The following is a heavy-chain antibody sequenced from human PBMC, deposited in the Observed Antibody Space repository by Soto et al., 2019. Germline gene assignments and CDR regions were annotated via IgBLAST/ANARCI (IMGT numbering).Heavy chain of an antibody. CDR1: SGSISSSNW. D-gene: IGHD3-10*01. CDR3: ARSKTGTMVRGVVVYSWFDP. CDR2: MYHSGST. V-gene: IGHV4-4*02. Sequence: QVQLQESGPGLVKPSGTLSLTCAVSSGSISSSNWWSWVRQPPGKGLEWIGEMYHSGSTNYNPSLKIRVTISVDKSKNQFSLKLSSVTAADTAVYYCARSKTGTMVRGVVVYSWFDPWGQGTLVTVSS. J-gene: IGHJ5*02.